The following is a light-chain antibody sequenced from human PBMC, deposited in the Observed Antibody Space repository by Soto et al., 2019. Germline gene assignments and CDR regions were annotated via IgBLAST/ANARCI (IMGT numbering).Light chain of an antibody. J-gene: IGKJ5*01. CDR1: QSVSSY. CDR2: DAS. V-gene: IGKV3-11*01. Sequence: IVLTQSPATLSLSPGESVTLSWRASQSVSSYLAWYQQKPGQAPRRLIFDASNRATGIPARFSGSGSGTDLTLTITSLEHEDYAVYFCHQRYNWPRVTFGQGTRLEIK. CDR3: HQRYNWPRVT.